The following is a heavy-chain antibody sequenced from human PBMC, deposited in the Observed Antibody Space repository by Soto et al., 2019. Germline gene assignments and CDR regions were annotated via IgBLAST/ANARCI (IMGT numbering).Heavy chain of an antibody. V-gene: IGHV4-59*01. D-gene: IGHD3-10*01. CDR1: GGSMSEYF. CDR2: IYYLGSA. CDR3: ARDGYDGSGSPYPDY. J-gene: IGHJ4*02. Sequence: SETLSLTCSVSGGSMSEYFWSWIRQSPGKGLEWIGYIYYLGSADYNPSLKSRVTISVDTSKRQFSLRLTSVTAADTAVYYCARDGYDGSGSPYPDYWGPGTQVTVSS.